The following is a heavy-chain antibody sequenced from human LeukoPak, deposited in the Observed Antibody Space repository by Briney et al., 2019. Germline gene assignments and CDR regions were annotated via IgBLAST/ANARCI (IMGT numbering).Heavy chain of an antibody. CDR1: GFTLSSYA. J-gene: IGHJ6*02. Sequence: PGGSLRLSCAASGFTLSSYAMSWVRHAPGKGLEWVSVISDIGSSTYSAHSVKGRFTISIDNSKNTVFLHMNSLSAEDTAVYYCAKDSGSSASGGHYFGMDAWGLGTTVTVSS. V-gene: IGHV3-23*01. D-gene: IGHD6-6*01. CDR2: ISDIGSST. CDR3: AKDSGSSASGGHYFGMDA.